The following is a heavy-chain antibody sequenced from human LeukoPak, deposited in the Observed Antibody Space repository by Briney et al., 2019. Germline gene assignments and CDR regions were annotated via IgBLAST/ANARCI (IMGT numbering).Heavy chain of an antibody. J-gene: IGHJ4*02. CDR1: GGSIISGNW. Sequence: SETLSLTCAVSGGSIISGNWWSWVRQPPGKGLEWIGEIYHSGRTNYNPSLKSRVTISLDKSKNHFSLNLSSVTAADTALYYCASSDGLPPRSDSSYDVFDYWGQGTLVTVSS. CDR3: ASSDGLPPRSDSSYDVFDY. D-gene: IGHD5-12*01. V-gene: IGHV4-4*02. CDR2: IYHSGRT.